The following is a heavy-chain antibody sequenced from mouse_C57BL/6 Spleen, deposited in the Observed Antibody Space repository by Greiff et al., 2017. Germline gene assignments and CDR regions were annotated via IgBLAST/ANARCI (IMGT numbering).Heavy chain of an antibody. CDR1: GFTFSDYY. J-gene: IGHJ2*01. CDR3: ARESYDGYYFDY. CDR2: INYDGSST. D-gene: IGHD2-3*01. Sequence: DVKLVESEGGLVQPGSSMKLSCTASGFTFSDYYMAWVRQVPEKGLEWVANINYDGSSTYYLDSLKSRFIISRDNAKNILYLQMSSLKSEDTATYYCARESYDGYYFDYWGQGTTLTVSS. V-gene: IGHV5-16*01.